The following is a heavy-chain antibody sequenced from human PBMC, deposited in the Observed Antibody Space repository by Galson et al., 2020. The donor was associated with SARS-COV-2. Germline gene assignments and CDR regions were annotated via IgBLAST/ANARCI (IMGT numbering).Heavy chain of an antibody. CDR2: INSVGSST. Sequence: TGGSLRLSCAASGFTFSDYWMHWVRQAPGKELFWVSRINSVGSSTNYADSEKGRFTISRDNAKNTLYLQMNSLRVEDTAVYYCVRGGGGTTLTPTLFQWGQGTLVTVSS. CDR1: GFTFSDYW. V-gene: IGHV3-74*01. J-gene: IGHJ4*02. D-gene: IGHD4-17*01. CDR3: VRGGGGTTLTPTLFQ.